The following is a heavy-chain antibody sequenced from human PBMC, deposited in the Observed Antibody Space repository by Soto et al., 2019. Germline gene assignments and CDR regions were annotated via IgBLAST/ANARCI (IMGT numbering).Heavy chain of an antibody. CDR3: ARGRYDDVWGIARLLFDS. V-gene: IGHV3-11*01. J-gene: IGHJ4*02. CDR2: ISSSGSTI. Sequence: QVQLVESGGGLVKPGGSLRLSCAASGFTFSDYYMSWIRQAPGKGLEWVSYISSSGSTIYYADSVKGRFTISRDNAKKSLQLQMNSLRAEDTAVYDCARGRYDDVWGIARLLFDSWGQGTLVTVSS. CDR1: GFTFSDYY. D-gene: IGHD3-16*01.